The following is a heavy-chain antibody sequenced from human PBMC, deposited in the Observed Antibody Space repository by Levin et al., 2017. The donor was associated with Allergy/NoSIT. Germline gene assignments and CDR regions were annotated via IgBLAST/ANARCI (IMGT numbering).Heavy chain of an antibody. V-gene: IGHV4-31*03. CDR3: ARGDLINGGELFGEMIYYYYGMDV. D-gene: IGHD3-10*01. CDR1: GGSISSGGYY. Sequence: SSETLSLTCTVSGGSISSGGYYWSWIRQHPGKGLEWIGYIYYSGNTYYNPSLKSRVTISVDTSKNQFSLKLSSVTAADTAVYYCARGDLINGGELFGEMIYYYYGMDVWGQGTTVTVSS. CDR2: IYYSGNT. J-gene: IGHJ6*02.